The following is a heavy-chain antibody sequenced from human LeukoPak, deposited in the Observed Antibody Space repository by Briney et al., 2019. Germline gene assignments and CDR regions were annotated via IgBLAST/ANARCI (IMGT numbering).Heavy chain of an antibody. CDR2: INPSGGST. V-gene: IGHV1-46*01. CDR1: GYTFTSYY. D-gene: IGHD3-3*01. Sequence: ASVKVSCKASGYTFTSYYMHWVRQAPGQGLEWMGIINPSGGSTNYAQKFQGRVTITADKSTSTAYMELSSLRSEDTAVYYCARDRRVTIFGVVSNWFDPWGQGTLVTVSS. CDR3: ARDRRVTIFGVVSNWFDP. J-gene: IGHJ5*02.